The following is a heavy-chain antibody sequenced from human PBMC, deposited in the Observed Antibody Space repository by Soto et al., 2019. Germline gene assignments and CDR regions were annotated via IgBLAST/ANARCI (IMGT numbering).Heavy chain of an antibody. Sequence: EVQILESGGGLVQPGGSLRLSCVASGFTFSSYAMSWVRQTPGKGLEWVSAISGSGDSTYYADSVKGRFTISRDNSENTLYLQMNSLRAEETARYHCAKGELRGRWLQITGESFQHWGQGTLVTVSS. V-gene: IGHV3-23*01. CDR2: ISGSGDST. CDR3: AKGELRGRWLQITGESFQH. J-gene: IGHJ1*01. D-gene: IGHD3-16*01. CDR1: GFTFSSYA.